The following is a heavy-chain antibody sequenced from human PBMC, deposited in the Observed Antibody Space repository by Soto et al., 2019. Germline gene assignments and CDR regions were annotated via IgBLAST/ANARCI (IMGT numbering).Heavy chain of an antibody. V-gene: IGHV4-39*01. D-gene: IGHD2-8*01. CDR3: ARLNGIHIDAYY. Sequence: SETLSLTCSVSGGFVSSSSYSWGWIRQSPGKGLEWIGTIYSSENTYYNPSLLSRVTISVDTSKNEFSLRLSSVTAADTAVYYCARLNGIHIDAYYWGQGIQVTVSS. J-gene: IGHJ4*02. CDR1: GGFVSSSSYS. CDR2: IYSSENT.